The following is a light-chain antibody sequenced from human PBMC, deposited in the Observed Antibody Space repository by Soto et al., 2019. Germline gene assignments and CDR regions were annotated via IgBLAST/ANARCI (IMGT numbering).Light chain of an antibody. CDR1: QNINNY. Sequence: QITQPPSSLSASLGYTVIITCQASQNINNYLNWYQQKPGRAPKLLIYDASNLEAGVPSRFRGSGSGTDFTFTISRLQPEDIATYYCQQYENLPTFGQGTRLEIK. CDR3: QQYENLPT. CDR2: DAS. J-gene: IGKJ5*01. V-gene: IGKV1-33*01.